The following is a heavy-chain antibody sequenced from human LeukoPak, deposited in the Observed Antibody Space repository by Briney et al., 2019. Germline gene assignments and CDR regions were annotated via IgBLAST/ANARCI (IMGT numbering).Heavy chain of an antibody. J-gene: IGHJ3*02. CDR3: ARFGRRGAGTTGNDAFDI. D-gene: IGHD1-1*01. CDR2: IGTAGDT. Sequence: GGSLRLSCAASGFTFSSYDMHWVRQATGKGLEWVSAIGTAGDTYYPGSVKGRFTISRENAKNSLYLQMNSLRAGDTAVYYCARFGRRGAGTTGNDAFDIWGQGTMVTVSS. CDR1: GFTFSSYD. V-gene: IGHV3-13*01.